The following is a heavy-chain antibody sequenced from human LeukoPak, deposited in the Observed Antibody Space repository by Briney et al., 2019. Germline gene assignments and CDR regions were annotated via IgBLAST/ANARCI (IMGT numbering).Heavy chain of an antibody. CDR1: GFTFSSYA. V-gene: IGHV3-23*01. CDR2: ISGSGGST. D-gene: IGHD5-18*01. Sequence: GGSLRLSCAASGFTFSSYAMSWVRQAPGKGLEWVSAISGSGGSTYYADSVKGRFTISRDNAKNSLYLHMNSLRAEDTAVYYCARHFRYSYHDYWGQGTLVTVSS. J-gene: IGHJ4*02. CDR3: ARHFRYSYHDY.